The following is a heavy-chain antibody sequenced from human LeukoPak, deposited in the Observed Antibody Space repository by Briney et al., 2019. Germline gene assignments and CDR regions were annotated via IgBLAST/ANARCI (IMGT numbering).Heavy chain of an antibody. CDR3: ASYGDYYDSSGYYSGVFDY. V-gene: IGHV4-61*01. CDR2: IYYSGST. CDR1: GGSVSSGSYY. J-gene: IGHJ4*02. Sequence: PSETLSLTCTVSGGSVSSGSYYRSWIRQPPGKGLEWIGYIYYSGSTNYNPSLKSRVTISVDTSKNQFSLKLSSVTAADTAVYYCASYGDYYDSSGYYSGVFDYWGQGTLVTVSS. D-gene: IGHD3-22*01.